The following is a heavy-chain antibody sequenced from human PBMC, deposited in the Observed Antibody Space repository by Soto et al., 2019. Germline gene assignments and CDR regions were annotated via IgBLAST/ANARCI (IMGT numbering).Heavy chain of an antibody. CDR3: ARGYCSGSTRYLYYFDY. V-gene: IGHV4-59*01. Sequence: QVQLQESGPGLVRPSETLSLTCTVSGDSINNYYWNWIRQPPGKGLEWIGYVSYIGSTNYNPSLKSRVTISVDTSKSQFSLKLSSVTAADTAFYYCARGYCSGSTRYLYYFDYWGQGTLVTVSS. J-gene: IGHJ4*02. D-gene: IGHD2-15*01. CDR2: VSYIGST. CDR1: GDSINNYY.